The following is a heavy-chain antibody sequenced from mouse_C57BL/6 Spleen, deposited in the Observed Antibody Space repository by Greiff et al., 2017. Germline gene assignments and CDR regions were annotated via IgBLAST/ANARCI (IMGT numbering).Heavy chain of an antibody. CDR3: ARAPLGMDY. V-gene: IGHV1-76*01. CDR1: GYTFTDYY. Sequence: QVQLQQSGAELVRPGASVKLSCKASGYTFTDYYINWVKQRPGQGLEWIARIYPGSGNTYYNEKFKGKATLTAEKSSSTAYMQLSSLTSEDSAVYFCARAPLGMDYWGQGTSVTVSS. CDR2: IYPGSGNT. J-gene: IGHJ4*01. D-gene: IGHD3-3*01.